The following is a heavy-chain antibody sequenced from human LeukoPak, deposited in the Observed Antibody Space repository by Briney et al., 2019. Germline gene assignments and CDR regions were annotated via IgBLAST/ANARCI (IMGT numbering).Heavy chain of an antibody. D-gene: IGHD6-19*01. CDR2: INPNSGGT. CDR1: GYTFTGYY. V-gene: IGHV1-2*02. J-gene: IGHJ4*02. CDR3: ARDRSSGRYEFADY. Sequence: ASVKVSCKASGYTFTGYYMHWVRQAPGQGLEWMGWINPNSGGTNYARKFQGRVTMTRDTSISTAYMELSRLRSDDTAVYYCARDRSSGRYEFADYWGQGTLVTVSS.